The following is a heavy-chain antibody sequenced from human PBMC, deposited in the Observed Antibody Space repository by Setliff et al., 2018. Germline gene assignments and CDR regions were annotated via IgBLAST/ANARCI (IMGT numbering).Heavy chain of an antibody. CDR3: ARGHPPRDSSGYYYAY. V-gene: IGHV4-34*01. J-gene: IGHJ4*02. CDR2: INHSGST. CDR1: SGSFSGYY. Sequence: SSETLSLTCAVYSGSFSGYYWSWIRQPPGKGLEWIGEINHSGSTNYNPSLKSRVTISVDTSKNQFSLKLSSVTAADTAVYYCARGHPPRDSSGYYYAYWGPGTLVTVSS. D-gene: IGHD3-22*01.